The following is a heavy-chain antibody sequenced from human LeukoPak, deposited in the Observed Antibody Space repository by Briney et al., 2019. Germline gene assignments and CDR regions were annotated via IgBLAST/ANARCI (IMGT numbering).Heavy chain of an antibody. V-gene: IGHV3-23*01. CDR1: GFTFSSYG. CDR3: VKSGSSRMDV. Sequence: GGSLRLSCAASGFTFSSYGMSWVRQAPGKGLEWVSAISGSGGNTYYADSVKGRFTISRDNSKNTLYLRMNSLRAEDTAVYYCVKSGSSRMDVWGKGTTVTISS. CDR2: ISGSGGNT. J-gene: IGHJ6*04. D-gene: IGHD6-19*01.